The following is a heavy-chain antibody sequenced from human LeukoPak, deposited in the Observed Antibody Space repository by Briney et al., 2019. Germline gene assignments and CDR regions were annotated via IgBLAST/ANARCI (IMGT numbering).Heavy chain of an antibody. V-gene: IGHV1-18*01. D-gene: IGHD1-26*01. Sequence: ASVKVSCKASGYTFTNYGLSWVRQAPGQGLEWMGWISVHNGDTNYAQKLQGRVTMTEDTSTDTAYMELSSLRSEDTAVYYCATALYSGKCFDYWGQGTLVTVSS. CDR2: ISVHNGDT. J-gene: IGHJ4*02. CDR3: ATALYSGKCFDY. CDR1: GYTFTNYG.